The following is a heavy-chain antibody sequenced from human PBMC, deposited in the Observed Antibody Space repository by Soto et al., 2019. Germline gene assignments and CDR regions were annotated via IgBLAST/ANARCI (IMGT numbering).Heavy chain of an antibody. CDR2: INWNGGST. V-gene: IGHV3-20*04. D-gene: IGHD3-22*01. CDR3: AICYGTYYYDSSGYRDAFDI. J-gene: IGHJ3*02. CDR1: GFTFDDYG. Sequence: GGSLRLSCAASGFTFDDYGMSWVRQAPGKGQEWVSGINWNGGSTGYADSVKGRFTISRDNAKNSLYLQMNSLRAEDMTLYYFAICYGTYYYDSSGYRDAFDIWGQGTMVTVSS.